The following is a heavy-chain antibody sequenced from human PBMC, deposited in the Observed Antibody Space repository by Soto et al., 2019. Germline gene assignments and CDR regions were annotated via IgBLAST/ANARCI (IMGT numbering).Heavy chain of an antibody. Sequence: QVQLVESGGGVVQPGRSLRLSCAASGFTFSSYGMHWVRQAPGKGLEWVAVIWYDGSNKYYADSVKGRFTISRDNSKNTLYLQMNSLRAEDTAVYYCARGYSSSSAAFDYWGQGTLVTVSS. CDR1: GFTFSSYG. J-gene: IGHJ4*02. CDR3: ARGYSSSSAAFDY. V-gene: IGHV3-30*19. CDR2: IWYDGSNK. D-gene: IGHD6-13*01.